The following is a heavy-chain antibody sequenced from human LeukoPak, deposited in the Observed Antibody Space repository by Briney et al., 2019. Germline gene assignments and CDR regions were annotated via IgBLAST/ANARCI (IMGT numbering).Heavy chain of an antibody. CDR3: ARVVGYSYGRFDY. Sequence: GGSLRLSCAASGFTFSSYWMSWVRQAPGKGLEWVSIIYRGVGGNTYYADSVKGRFTISRDISKNTVYLQMDSLRAEDTALYYCARVVGYSYGRFDYWGQGTLVTVSS. CDR2: IYRGVGGNT. D-gene: IGHD5-18*01. CDR1: GFTFSSYW. J-gene: IGHJ4*02. V-gene: IGHV3-53*01.